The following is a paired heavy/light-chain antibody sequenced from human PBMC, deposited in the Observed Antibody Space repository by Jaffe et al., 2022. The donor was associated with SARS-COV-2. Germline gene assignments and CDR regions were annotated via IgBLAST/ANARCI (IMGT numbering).Light chain of an antibody. Sequence: DIVMTQSPDSLAVSLGERATINCKSSRTVLYSSDNENYLAWYQQKPGQPPKLLIYWASTRESGVPDRFSGSGSGTDFTLTISSLQAEDVAIYYCQQYFSAPYTFGQGTKLEIK. V-gene: IGKV4-1*01. CDR1: RTVLYSSDNENY. CDR3: QQYFSAPYT. J-gene: IGKJ2*01. CDR2: WAS.
Heavy chain of an antibody. J-gene: IGHJ4*02. D-gene: IGHD2-15*01. CDR2: ISGSGDTT. CDR3: AKLNGGSCYSALDY. V-gene: IGHV3-23*04. Sequence: EVQLVESGGGLVHPGGSLRLSCAASGFTFSSYGMSWVRQAPGKGLEWVSAISGSGDTTKYADSVTGRFTISRDNSKNTLYMQMNSLRVEDTAVYYCAKLNGGSCYSALDYWGQGTLVTVSS. CDR1: GFTFSSYG.